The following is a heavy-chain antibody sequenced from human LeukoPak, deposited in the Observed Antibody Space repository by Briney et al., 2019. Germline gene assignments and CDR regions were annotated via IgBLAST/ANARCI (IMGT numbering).Heavy chain of an antibody. CDR1: GFTFSSYA. CDR2: ICGSGGST. Sequence: GGSLRLSCAASGFTFSSYAMSWVRQAPGKGLEWVSGICGSGGSTYYADSVKGRFTISRDNSKNTLYLQTNSLRAEDTAVYYCASRDSSGYSPDAFDIWGEGTMVTVSS. CDR3: ASRDSSGYSPDAFDI. J-gene: IGHJ3*02. D-gene: IGHD3-22*01. V-gene: IGHV3-23*01.